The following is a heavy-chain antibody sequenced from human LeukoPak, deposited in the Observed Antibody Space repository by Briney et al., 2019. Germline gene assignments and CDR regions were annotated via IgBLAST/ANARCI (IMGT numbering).Heavy chain of an antibody. J-gene: IGHJ4*02. Sequence: GGSLRLSCAASGFTFSSYAVSWVRQAPGKGLEWVSGISGSGSPTHYADSVKGRFAISRDNSKNTVYLQMNSLRAEDTAVYYCARDHWGTKDYYDSSGYLTFWGQGTLVTVSS. D-gene: IGHD3-22*01. CDR3: ARDHWGTKDYYDSSGYLTF. CDR1: GFTFSSYA. CDR2: ISGSGSPT. V-gene: IGHV3-23*01.